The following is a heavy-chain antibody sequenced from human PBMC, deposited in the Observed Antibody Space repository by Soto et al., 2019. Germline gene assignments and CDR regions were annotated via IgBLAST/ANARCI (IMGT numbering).Heavy chain of an antibody. CDR2: INHSGST. Sequence: QVQLQQWGAGLLKPSETLSLTCAVYGGSFSGYYWSWIRQPPGKGLEWIGEINHSGSTNYNPSLKSRVTISVDTSKNQFSLKLSSVTAADTAVYYCARLDPPAPYDFWSGYYSRSRGPIDYWGQGTLVTVSS. J-gene: IGHJ4*02. D-gene: IGHD3-3*01. CDR1: GGSFSGYY. CDR3: ARLDPPAPYDFWSGYYSRSRGPIDY. V-gene: IGHV4-34*01.